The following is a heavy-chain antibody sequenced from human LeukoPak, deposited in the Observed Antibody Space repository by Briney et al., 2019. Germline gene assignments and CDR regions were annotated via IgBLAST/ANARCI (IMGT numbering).Heavy chain of an antibody. CDR3: ARGGAARLHFQN. CDR1: GGSISSAYW. D-gene: IGHD6-6*01. CDR2: IYHSGST. J-gene: IGHJ1*01. V-gene: IGHV4-4*02. Sequence: SGTLSLTCAVSGGSISSAYWWSWVRQPPGKGLEWIGYIYHSGSTNYNPSLQSRVTISVDTSKNQFSLNLNSVTAADTAVYYCARGGAARLHFQNWGQGTLVTVSS.